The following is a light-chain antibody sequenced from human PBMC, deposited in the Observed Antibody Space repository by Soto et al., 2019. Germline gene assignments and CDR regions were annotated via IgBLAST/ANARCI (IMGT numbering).Light chain of an antibody. CDR1: RSVSSN. CDR2: GAS. Sequence: EIVMTQSPATLSVSPGERATLSCRASRSVSSNLAWYQQKPGQAPSLLIYGASTRATGIPARFSGSGSGTAFTLTISSRQSEDFAFYYCQQYNNWPRTFGQGPRWKSN. J-gene: IGKJ1*01. V-gene: IGKV3-15*01. CDR3: QQYNNWPRT.